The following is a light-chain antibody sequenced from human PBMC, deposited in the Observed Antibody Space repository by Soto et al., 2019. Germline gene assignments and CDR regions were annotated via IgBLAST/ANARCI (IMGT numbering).Light chain of an antibody. V-gene: IGKV1-33*01. CDR2: DAS. CDR1: QDISNY. CDR3: QKSDHLPL. J-gene: IGKJ3*01. Sequence: ASVGDRVTITCQASQDISNYLNWYQQKPGKAPKLLIYDASNLETGVPSRFSGSGSGTDFTFTISSLRPEDIATYYCQKSDHLPLFGPGTKVDIK.